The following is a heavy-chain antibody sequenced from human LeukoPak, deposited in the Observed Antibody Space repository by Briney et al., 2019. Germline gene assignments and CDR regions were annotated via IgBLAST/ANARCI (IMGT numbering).Heavy chain of an antibody. J-gene: IGHJ4*02. CDR3: ARVQDPAGGPCDDGSCNSDYFDL. CDR2: IYYSGSS. CDR1: GDSISSYY. V-gene: IGHV4-59*01. D-gene: IGHD2-15*01. Sequence: PSETLSLTCSVSGDSISSYYWSWIRQPPGKGLEWIGVIYYSGSSKYNPSLKSRVTISVDTSKNEFSLKLSSVTAADTAVYYCARVQDPAGGPCDDGSCNSDYFDLWGQGTLVTVSS.